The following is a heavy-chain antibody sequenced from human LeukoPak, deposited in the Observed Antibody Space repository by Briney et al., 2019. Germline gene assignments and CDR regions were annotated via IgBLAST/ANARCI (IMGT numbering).Heavy chain of an antibody. CDR3: ARDRGELGTLDY. Sequence: GRSLRLSCAASGFTFSSYAMHWVRQAPGKGLEWVAVISYDGSNKYYADSVKGRFTISRDNSKNTLYLQMNGLRAEDTAVYYCARDRGELGTLDYWGQGTLATVSS. D-gene: IGHD7-27*01. CDR2: ISYDGSNK. CDR1: GFTFSSYA. V-gene: IGHV3-30*04. J-gene: IGHJ4*02.